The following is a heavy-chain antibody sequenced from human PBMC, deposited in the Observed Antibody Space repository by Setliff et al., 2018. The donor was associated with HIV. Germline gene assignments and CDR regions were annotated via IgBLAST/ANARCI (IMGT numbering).Heavy chain of an antibody. CDR1: GGSFSSYH. J-gene: IGHJ1*01. CDR3: AREAEQDYDVVTETLVEGAYIQF. CDR2: IYASGST. D-gene: IGHD3-9*01. Sequence: PSETLSLTCTVSGGSFSSYHWSWIRHRAGKGLGWIGHIYASGSTKYNPSLESRVTMSVDTSKKQFSLKLRSVTAADTAVYYCAREAEQDYDVVTETLVEGAYIQFWGQGSLVTVSS. V-gene: IGHV4-4*07.